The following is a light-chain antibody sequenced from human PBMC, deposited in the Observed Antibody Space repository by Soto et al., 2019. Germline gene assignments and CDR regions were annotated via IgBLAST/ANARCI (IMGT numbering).Light chain of an antibody. CDR3: QQNFNLPRT. Sequence: DIQLTQSPSSLSASVGDRVTITCRASQTIDTYLNWYQHKPGTAPKVLIYAATYLQNGFPSRFSGTGSGADFTITISSLQPEDFATYSCQQNFNLPRTFGQGTTVDI. CDR1: QTIDTY. V-gene: IGKV1-39*01. J-gene: IGKJ2*01. CDR2: AAT.